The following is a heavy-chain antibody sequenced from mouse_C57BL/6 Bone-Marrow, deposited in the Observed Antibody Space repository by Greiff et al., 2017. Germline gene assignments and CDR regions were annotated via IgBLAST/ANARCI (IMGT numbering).Heavy chain of an antibody. CDR2: IYPGNSDT. CDR3: TRSYYYGSVLNFDD. CDR1: GYTFTSYW. D-gene: IGHD1-1*01. J-gene: IGHJ2*01. Sequence: VQLQQSGTVLARPGASVKMSCKTSGYTFTSYWMHWVKQRPGQGLEWIGAIYPGNSDTSYNQKFKGQAKLTAVTSASTAYMELSSLTNEDSAVYYCTRSYYYGSVLNFDDWGQGTTLTVSS. V-gene: IGHV1-5*01.